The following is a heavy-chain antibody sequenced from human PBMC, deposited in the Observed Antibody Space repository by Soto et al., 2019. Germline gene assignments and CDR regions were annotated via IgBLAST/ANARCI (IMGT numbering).Heavy chain of an antibody. J-gene: IGHJ6*02. CDR1: GGSISSSNW. V-gene: IGHV4-4*02. CDR2: IYHSGST. D-gene: IGHD1-26*01. Sequence: PSETLSLTCAVSGGSISSSNWWSWVRQPPGKGLEWIGEIYHSGSTNYNPSLKSRVTISVDKSKNQFSLKLSSVIAADTAVYYCARVSGSYYYGMDVWGQGTTVTV. CDR3: ARVSGSYYYGMDV.